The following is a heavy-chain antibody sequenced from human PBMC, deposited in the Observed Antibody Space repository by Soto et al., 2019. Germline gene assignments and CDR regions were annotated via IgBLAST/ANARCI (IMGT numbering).Heavy chain of an antibody. Sequence: SETLSLTCTVSGGSISSSSYYWGWIRQPPGKGLEWIGSIYYSGSTYYNPSLKSRVTISVDTSKNQFSLKLSSVTAADTAVYYCARAGDSSGPVALGYWGQGTLVPVSS. V-gene: IGHV4-39*01. D-gene: IGHD6-19*01. CDR3: ARAGDSSGPVALGY. CDR1: GGSISSSSYY. J-gene: IGHJ4*02. CDR2: IYYSGST.